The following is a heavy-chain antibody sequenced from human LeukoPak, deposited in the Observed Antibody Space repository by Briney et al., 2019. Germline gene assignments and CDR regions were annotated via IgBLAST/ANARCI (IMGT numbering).Heavy chain of an antibody. V-gene: IGHV3-33*01. J-gene: IGHJ4*02. D-gene: IGHD4-17*01. CDR2: IWYDGSNK. Sequence: GGSLRLSCAASGFTFSSYGMHWVRQAPGKGLEWVAVIWYDGSNKYYADSVKGRFTISRDNSKNTLYLQMNSLRAEDTAVYYCARDPGDYGAYYFDYWGQGTLVTVSS. CDR1: GFTFSSYG. CDR3: ARDPGDYGAYYFDY.